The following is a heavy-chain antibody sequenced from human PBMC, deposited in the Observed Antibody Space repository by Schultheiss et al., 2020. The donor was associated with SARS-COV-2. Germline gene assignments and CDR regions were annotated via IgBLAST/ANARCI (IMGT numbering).Heavy chain of an antibody. CDR2: INHSGST. J-gene: IGHJ6*02. CDR1: GGSFSGYY. CDR3: ARDYYGSETGGYYYYGMDV. Sequence: SETLSLTCAVYGGSFSGYYWSWIRQPPGKGLEWIGEINHSGSTNYNPSLKSRVTISVDTSKNQFSLKLSSVTAADTAVYYCARDYYGSETGGYYYYGMDVWGQGTTVTVSS. V-gene: IGHV4-34*01. D-gene: IGHD3-10*01.